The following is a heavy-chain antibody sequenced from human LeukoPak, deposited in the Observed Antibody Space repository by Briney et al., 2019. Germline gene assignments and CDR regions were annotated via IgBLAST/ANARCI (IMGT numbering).Heavy chain of an antibody. J-gene: IGHJ6*02. CDR3: ARSDCSSTSCSYGMDV. D-gene: IGHD2-2*01. CDR1: GYTFTSYG. V-gene: IGHV1-18*01. Sequence: ASVKVSCKASGYTFTSYGISWVRQAPGQGLEWMGWIGAYNGNTNYAQKLQGRVTMTTDTSTSTAYMELRSLRSDDTAVYYCARSDCSSTSCSYGMDVWGQGTTVTVSS. CDR2: IGAYNGNT.